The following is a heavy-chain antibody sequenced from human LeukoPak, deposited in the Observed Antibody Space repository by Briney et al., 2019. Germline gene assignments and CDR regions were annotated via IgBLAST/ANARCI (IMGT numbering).Heavy chain of an antibody. CDR1: GYTFTGYY. J-gene: IGHJ3*02. Sequence: ASVKVSCKASGYTFTGYYMHWVRQAPGQGLEWMGWINPNSGGTNYAQKFQGRVTMTRDTSISTAYVELSRLRSDDTAVYYCARVHITMVRGVILNDAFDIWGQGTMVTVSS. CDR3: ARVHITMVRGVILNDAFDI. CDR2: INPNSGGT. V-gene: IGHV1-2*02. D-gene: IGHD3-10*01.